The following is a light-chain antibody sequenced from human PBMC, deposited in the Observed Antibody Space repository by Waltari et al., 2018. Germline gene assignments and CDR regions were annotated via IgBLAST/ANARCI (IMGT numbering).Light chain of an antibody. V-gene: IGKV3-20*01. CDR2: DAS. Sequence: EIMLTQSPGTLSLSPGERATLSCRASQSISRYLAWYQQKPGQAPRLLIYDASSRATGIPDRFSGSGSGTDFSLTISRLEPEDFAVYYCQKYGSLPATVGQGTKVEIK. CDR1: QSISRY. J-gene: IGKJ1*01. CDR3: QKYGSLPAT.